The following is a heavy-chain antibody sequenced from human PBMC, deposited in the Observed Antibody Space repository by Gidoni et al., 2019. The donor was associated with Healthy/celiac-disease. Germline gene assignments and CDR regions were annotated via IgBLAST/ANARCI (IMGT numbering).Heavy chain of an antibody. CDR2: MSWNSCSI. CDR3: AKSQGGLRVDFDY. CDR1: GFTFDDYA. D-gene: IGHD3-16*01. Sequence: EVQLVESGGGLVQPGRSLRLSCAASGFTFDDYAMHWVRQAPGKGLEWVSGMSWNSCSIGNADSVKGRFTISRDNAKNSLYLQMNSLRAEDTALYYCAKSQGGLRVDFDYWGQGTLVTVSS. V-gene: IGHV3-9*01. J-gene: IGHJ4*02.